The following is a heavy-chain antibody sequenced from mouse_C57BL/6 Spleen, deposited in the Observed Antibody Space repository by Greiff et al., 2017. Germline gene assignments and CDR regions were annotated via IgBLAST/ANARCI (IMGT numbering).Heavy chain of an antibody. Sequence: VQLQQSGPELVKPGASVKISCKASGYTFTDYYMNWVKQRHGKGLEWMGNINPYNGGTNYNKKFKGKAPLTVDKSSSTAYMALRSLTSEDSAVYYCARAGSTSFGAYWGQGTSLTVSS. CDR3: ARAGSTSFGAY. J-gene: IGHJ2*02. V-gene: IGHV1-26*01. CDR1: GYTFTDYY. CDR2: INPYNGGT. D-gene: IGHD1-1*01.